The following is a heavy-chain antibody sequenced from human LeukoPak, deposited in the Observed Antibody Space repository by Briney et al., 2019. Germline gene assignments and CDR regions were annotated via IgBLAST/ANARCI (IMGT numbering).Heavy chain of an antibody. Sequence: ASVKVSCKASGYTFTGYYMHWVRQAPGQGLEWMGWISGYNRNTKYAQRLQGRVIMTTDTSTSTVYMELRSLRSDDTAIYYCARDGLRSEWSYFDYWGQGTLVTVFS. CDR2: ISGYNRNT. D-gene: IGHD3-3*01. V-gene: IGHV1-18*04. CDR1: GYTFTGYY. J-gene: IGHJ4*02. CDR3: ARDGLRSEWSYFDY.